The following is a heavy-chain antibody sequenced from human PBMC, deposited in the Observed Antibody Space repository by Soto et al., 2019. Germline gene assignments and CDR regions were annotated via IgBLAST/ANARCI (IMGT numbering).Heavy chain of an antibody. J-gene: IGHJ6*02. V-gene: IGHV4-59*01. CDR1: GGSISIYY. Sequence: SETLSLTCTVSGGSISIYYWSWIRQPPGKGLEWIGYIYYSGSTNYNPSLKSRVTISVDTSKNQFSLKLSSVTAADTAVYYCARERRGHYGMDVWGQGTTVTVSS. CDR3: ARERRGHYGMDV. CDR2: IYYSGST.